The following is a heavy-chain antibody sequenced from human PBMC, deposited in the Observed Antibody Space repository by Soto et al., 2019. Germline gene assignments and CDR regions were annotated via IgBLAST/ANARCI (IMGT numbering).Heavy chain of an antibody. V-gene: IGHV3-23*01. D-gene: IGHD2-2*01. Sequence: GESLRLSCAAAGYTFSSYAMSWVRQAPGKGLEWVSAISGSGGSTYYADSVKGRFTISRDNSKNTLYLQMNSLRPEDTAVYYCAKEDGIVVVPTAGENWFDPWGQGTLVTVSS. CDR3: AKEDGIVVVPTAGENWFDP. CDR1: GYTFSSYA. CDR2: ISGSGGST. J-gene: IGHJ5*02.